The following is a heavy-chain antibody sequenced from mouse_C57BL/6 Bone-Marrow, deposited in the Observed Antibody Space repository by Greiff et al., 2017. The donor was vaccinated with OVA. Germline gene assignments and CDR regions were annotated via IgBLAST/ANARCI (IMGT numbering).Heavy chain of an antibody. V-gene: IGHV1-50*01. CDR3: ASADLAY. CDR1: GYTFTSYW. Sequence: QVQLQQPGAELVKPGASVKLSCKASGYTFTSYWMQWVKQRPGQGLEWIGEIDPSDSYTNYNQKFKGKATLTVDTSSSTAYMQLSSLTSEDSAVYYCASADLAYWGQGTVVTVTA. CDR2: IDPSDSYT. J-gene: IGHJ3*01.